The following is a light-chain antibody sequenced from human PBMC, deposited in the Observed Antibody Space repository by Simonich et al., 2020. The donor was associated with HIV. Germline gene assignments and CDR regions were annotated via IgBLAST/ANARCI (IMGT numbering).Light chain of an antibody. CDR3: QQYYSTPQT. Sequence: DIVMTQSPDSLAVSLGERATINCKSSPSVLYSSNSKNYLAWYQQKPGQPPKLLIYWASTRESGVPDRFSGSGSGTDFTLTISSLQAEDVAVYYCQQYYSTPQTFGQGTKVEIK. J-gene: IGKJ1*01. CDR1: PSVLYSSNSKNY. CDR2: WAS. V-gene: IGKV4-1*01.